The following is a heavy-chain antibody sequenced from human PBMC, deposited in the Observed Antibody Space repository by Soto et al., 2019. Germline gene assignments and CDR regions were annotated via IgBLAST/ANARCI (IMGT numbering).Heavy chain of an antibody. CDR3: AKDQGSSWYKGYYFDY. CDR1: GFTFSSYA. J-gene: IGHJ4*02. D-gene: IGHD6-13*01. CDR2: ISGSGGST. V-gene: IGHV3-23*01. Sequence: GGSLRLSCAASGFTFSSYAMSWVRQAPGKGLEWVSAISGSGGSTYYADSVKGRFTISRDNSKNTLYLQMNSLRAEDTAVYYCAKDQGSSWYKGYYFDYWGQGTLVTVSS.